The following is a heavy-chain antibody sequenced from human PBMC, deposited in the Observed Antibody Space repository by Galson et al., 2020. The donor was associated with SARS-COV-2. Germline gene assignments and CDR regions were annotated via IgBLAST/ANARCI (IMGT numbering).Heavy chain of an antibody. Sequence: ASVKVSCKASGYPFTSYGISWVRQAPGQGLEWMGWISAYNGNTKYAQKLQGRVTMTTDTSTSTACMELRSLRSDDTAVYYCAKVDDFWTGYYTGFDYWGQGTLVTVSS. D-gene: IGHD3-3*01. CDR2: ISAYNGNT. V-gene: IGHV1-18*04. CDR3: AKVDDFWTGYYTGFDY. J-gene: IGHJ4*02. CDR1: GYPFTSYG.